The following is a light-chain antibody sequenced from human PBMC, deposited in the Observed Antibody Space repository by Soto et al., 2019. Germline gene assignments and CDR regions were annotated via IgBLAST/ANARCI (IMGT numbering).Light chain of an antibody. CDR3: QQYRSSPLT. V-gene: IGKV3-20*01. J-gene: IGKJ4*01. Sequence: EIVMPQSPATLSLSPGERATLSCRASQSVGSSYLAWYQQKPGQAPRLLIYGTSSRATGIPDRFSGSGSGTDFTLTISRLEPEDFAVYYCQQYRSSPLTFGGGTKVDIK. CDR1: QSVGSSY. CDR2: GTS.